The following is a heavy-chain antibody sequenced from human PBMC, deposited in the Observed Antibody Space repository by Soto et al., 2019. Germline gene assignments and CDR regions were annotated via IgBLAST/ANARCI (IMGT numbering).Heavy chain of an antibody. D-gene: IGHD2-15*01. CDR1: GGSISSSSYY. V-gene: IGHV4-39*01. J-gene: IGHJ4*02. Sequence: TLSLTCTVSGGSISSSSYYWGWIRQPPGKGLEWIGSIYYSGSTYYNPSLKSRVTISVDTSKNQFSLKLSSVTAADTAVYYCARQGGVVVVAATPVLFDYWGQGTLVTVSS. CDR3: ARQGGVVVVAATPVLFDY. CDR2: IYYSGST.